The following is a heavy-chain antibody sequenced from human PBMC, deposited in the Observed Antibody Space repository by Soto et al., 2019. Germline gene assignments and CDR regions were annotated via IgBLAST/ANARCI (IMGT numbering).Heavy chain of an antibody. CDR1: GFTFSSYA. V-gene: IGHV3-23*01. Sequence: GGSLRLSCAASGFTFSSYAMSWVRQAPGKGLEWVSAISGSGGSTYYADSVKGRFTISRDNSKNTLYLQMNSLRAEDTAVYYCAKNWVPYYYGSGSYWVTLYYYYYGMDVWGQGTTVTVSS. CDR2: ISGSGGST. J-gene: IGHJ6*02. CDR3: AKNWVPYYYGSGSYWVTLYYYYYGMDV. D-gene: IGHD3-10*01.